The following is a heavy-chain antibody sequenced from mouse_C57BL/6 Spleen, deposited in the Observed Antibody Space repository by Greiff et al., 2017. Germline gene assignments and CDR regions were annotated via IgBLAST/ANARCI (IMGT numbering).Heavy chain of an antibody. J-gene: IGHJ4*01. D-gene: IGHD1-1*01. Sequence: QVHVKQPGAELLKPGASVKLSCKASGYTFTSYWMHWVKQRPGQGLEWIGMIHPNSGSTNYNEKFKSKATLTVDKSSSTAYMQLSRLTSEDSAVYYCARGFTTVVAGAMDYWGQGTSVTVSS. V-gene: IGHV1-64*01. CDR2: IHPNSGST. CDR1: GYTFTSYW. CDR3: ARGFTTVVAGAMDY.